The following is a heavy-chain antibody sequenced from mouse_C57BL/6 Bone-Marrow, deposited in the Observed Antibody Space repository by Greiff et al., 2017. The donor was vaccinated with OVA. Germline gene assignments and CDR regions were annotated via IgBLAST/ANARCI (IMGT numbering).Heavy chain of an antibody. Sequence: EVQGVESGGDLVKPGGSLKLSCAASGFTFSSYGMSWVRQTPDKRLEWVATISSGGSYTYYPDSVKGRFTISRDNAKNTLYLQMSSLKSEDTARYYGARRAYYDYDRWYFDVWGTGTTVTVSS. CDR3: ARRAYYDYDRWYFDV. J-gene: IGHJ1*03. CDR2: ISSGGSYT. D-gene: IGHD2-4*01. V-gene: IGHV5-6*01. CDR1: GFTFSSYG.